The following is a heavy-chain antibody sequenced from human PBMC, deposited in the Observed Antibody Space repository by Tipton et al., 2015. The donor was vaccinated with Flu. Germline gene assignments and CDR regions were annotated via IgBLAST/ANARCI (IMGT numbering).Heavy chain of an antibody. D-gene: IGHD4-11*01. CDR2: VSRSGNT. CDR1: GDSIRSDYY. J-gene: IGHJ5*02. CDR3: VRRDYSNYVSDPKSWFDP. Sequence: TLSLTCEVSGDSIRSDYYWGWVRQFPGKVLEWIGSVSRSGNTDYNPSLKSRVTISIYTSKNQFFLNMKSLTAADKAVYYCVRRDYSNYVSDPKSWFDPWGQGTLVTVSS. V-gene: IGHV4-38-2*01.